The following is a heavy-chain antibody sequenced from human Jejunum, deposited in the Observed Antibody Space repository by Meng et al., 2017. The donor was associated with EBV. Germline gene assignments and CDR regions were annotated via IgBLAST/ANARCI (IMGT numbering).Heavy chain of an antibody. J-gene: IGHJ4*02. V-gene: IGHV4-59*01. D-gene: IGHD6-19*01. Sequence: LQDPGPGLVKPSQPSPLPRTASGDPSSNYYWTWCRQPPGKGLEWIGYIYYSGSANHNPSLRSRVTMSRDTSKNQFSLKLSSVTAADTAVYYCARRANGPRGWFDYWGQGTLVTVSS. CDR2: IYYSGSA. CDR1: GDPSSNYY. CDR3: ARRANGPRGWFDY.